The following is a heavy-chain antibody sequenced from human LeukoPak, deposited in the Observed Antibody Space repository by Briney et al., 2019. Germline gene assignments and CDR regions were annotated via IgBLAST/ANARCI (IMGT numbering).Heavy chain of an antibody. D-gene: IGHD3-22*01. CDR3: ARYDHYDDSADLVGPRLDYLYATDV. V-gene: IGHV3-11*01. CDR1: GFIFSDYY. Sequence: GGSLRLSCAASGFIFSDYYMSWIRKAPGKGLEWVSYISNRGTIIYYADSVKGRFTISRDNAKNSLFLQMNSLRAEDTAMYYCARYDHYDDSADLVGPRLDYLYATDVWGQGTPVTVSS. J-gene: IGHJ6*02. CDR2: ISNRGTII.